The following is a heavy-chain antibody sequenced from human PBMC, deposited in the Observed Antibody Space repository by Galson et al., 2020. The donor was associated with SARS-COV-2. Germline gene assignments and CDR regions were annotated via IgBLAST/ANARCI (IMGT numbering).Heavy chain of an antibody. CDR3: ATGSPIAAAGRGDNWFDP. J-gene: IGHJ5*02. Sequence: ASVKVSCKVSGYTLTELSMHWVRQAPGKGLEWMGGFDPEDGETIYAQKFQGRVTMTEDTSTDTAYMELSSLRSEDTAVYYCATGSPIAAAGRGDNWFDPWGQGTLVTVSS. D-gene: IGHD6-13*01. CDR2: FDPEDGET. CDR1: GYTLTELS. V-gene: IGHV1-24*01.